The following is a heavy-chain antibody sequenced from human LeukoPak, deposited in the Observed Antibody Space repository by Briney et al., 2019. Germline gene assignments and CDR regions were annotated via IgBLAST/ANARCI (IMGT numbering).Heavy chain of an antibody. Sequence: EASVKVSCKASGYTFTSYGISWVRQAPGQGLEWMGWISAYNGNTNYAQKLQGRVTMTTDTSTSTAYMELRSLRSDDTAVYYCARDRGGWFGELLFDYWGQGTLVTVSS. D-gene: IGHD3-10*01. V-gene: IGHV1-18*01. CDR3: ARDRGGWFGELLFDY. CDR2: ISAYNGNT. J-gene: IGHJ4*02. CDR1: GYTFTSYG.